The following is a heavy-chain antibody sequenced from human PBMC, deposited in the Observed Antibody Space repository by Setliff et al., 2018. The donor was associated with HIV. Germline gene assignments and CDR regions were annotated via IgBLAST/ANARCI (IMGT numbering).Heavy chain of an antibody. CDR3: ATRAIVVIPDY. CDR1: GGSISSSSYY. Sequence: SETLSLTCTVSGGSISSSSYYWGWVRQPPGKGLEWIGSIYYSGSTYYNPSLKSRVTIFVDTSKNQFSLKVRSVTAADTAAYYCATRAIVVIPDYWGQGTLVTVSS. CDR2: IYYSGST. V-gene: IGHV4-39*01. J-gene: IGHJ4*02. D-gene: IGHD3-22*01.